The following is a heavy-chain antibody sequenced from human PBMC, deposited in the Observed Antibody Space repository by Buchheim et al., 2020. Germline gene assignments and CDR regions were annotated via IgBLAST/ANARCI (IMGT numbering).Heavy chain of an antibody. CDR3: ARTKDCSSTSCPRDYYYMDV. Sequence: QVHLQESGPGLVKPSQTLSLTCSISGGSISSGNYYWSWIRQHPGKGLEWIGNIHYSGSTYYNPSLKSRVTISVDTSKNQFSLKLSSVTAADTAVYYCARTKDCSSTSCPRDYYYMDVWGKGTT. V-gene: IGHV4-31*03. J-gene: IGHJ6*03. D-gene: IGHD2-2*01. CDR2: IHYSGST. CDR1: GGSISSGNYY.